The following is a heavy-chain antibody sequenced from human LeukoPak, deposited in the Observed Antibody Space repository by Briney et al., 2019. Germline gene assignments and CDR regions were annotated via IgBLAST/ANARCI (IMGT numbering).Heavy chain of an antibody. D-gene: IGHD2-2*01. V-gene: IGHV5-51*01. J-gene: IGHJ3*02. CDR1: GYSFNSHW. Sequence: HGESLKISCKGSGYSFNSHWIGWVRQRPGKGLEWMGIFHPGDSESRYSPSFQSHVTMSADQTITTAYLQWSRLKASDTAMYYCASGYCSSASCAHDAFDIWGQGTMVTVSS. CDR3: ASGYCSSASCAHDAFDI. CDR2: FHPGDSES.